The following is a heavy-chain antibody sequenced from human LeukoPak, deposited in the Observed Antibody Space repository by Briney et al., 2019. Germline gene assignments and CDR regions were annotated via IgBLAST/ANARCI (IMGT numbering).Heavy chain of an antibody. J-gene: IGHJ4*02. CDR3: ARVKDGYFDY. CDR2: TYYRSRWFD. Sequence: SQTLSHTCAISGDSVSNNNAAWNWFRQSPSRGLEWLGRTYYRSRWFDDYAVSVKGRITIKPDTSKNQFSLQLNSVTPDDTAMYYCARVKDGYFDYWGQGTLVTISS. V-gene: IGHV6-1*01. CDR1: GDSVSNNNAA. D-gene: IGHD5-24*01.